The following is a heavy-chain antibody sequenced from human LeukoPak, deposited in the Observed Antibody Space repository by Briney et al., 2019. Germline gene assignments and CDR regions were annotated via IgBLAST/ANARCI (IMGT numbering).Heavy chain of an antibody. J-gene: IGHJ6*02. Sequence: GGSLRLSCAASGFTFSFYAMSWVRQAPGKGLEWVANIKEDGSEKYYVDSVKGRFTISRDNAKNSLYLRMNSLRAEDTAVYYCARLTMVRGVTIEYYYYYGMDVWGQGTTVTVSS. CDR3: ARLTMVRGVTIEYYYYYGMDV. CDR1: GFTFSFYA. V-gene: IGHV3-7*03. CDR2: IKEDGSEK. D-gene: IGHD3-10*01.